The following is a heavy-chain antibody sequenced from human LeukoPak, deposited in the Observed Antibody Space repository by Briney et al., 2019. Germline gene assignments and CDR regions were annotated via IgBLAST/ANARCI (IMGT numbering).Heavy chain of an antibody. Sequence: ASVKVSCKASGYTFTSYGISWVRQAPGQGLEWMGWISAYNGNTNYAQKLQGRVTMTTDTSTSTAYMELSSLRPEDTAVYYCALNTKNDAFDIWGQGTMVTVSS. CDR2: ISAYNGNT. V-gene: IGHV1-18*01. CDR1: GYTFTSYG. D-gene: IGHD3-3*01. J-gene: IGHJ3*02. CDR3: ALNTKNDAFDI.